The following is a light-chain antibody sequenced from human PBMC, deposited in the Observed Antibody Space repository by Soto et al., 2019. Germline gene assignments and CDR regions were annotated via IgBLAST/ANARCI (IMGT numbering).Light chain of an antibody. J-gene: IGKJ2*01. CDR2: GAS. CDR1: QSLSSSY. CDR3: QQYGSSSYT. V-gene: IGKV3-20*01. Sequence: ESVLTQSPGTLSLSPGERATLSCRASQSLSSSYLTWYQQKPGQAPRLLIYGASSRATGIPDRFSGSGSGTDFTLTISRLEPEDFAVYYCQQYGSSSYTFGQGTKLEIK.